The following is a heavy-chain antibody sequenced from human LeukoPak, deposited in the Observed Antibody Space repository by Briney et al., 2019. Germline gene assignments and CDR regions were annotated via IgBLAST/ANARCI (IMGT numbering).Heavy chain of an antibody. D-gene: IGHD6-13*01. V-gene: IGHV1-2*02. Sequence: ASVKVSCKASAYTFTGYYMHWVRQAPGQGLEWMGWINPNSGGTNYAQKFQGRVTVTRDTSISTAYMELSRLRSDDTAVYYCAGIAAAPPYYFDYWGQRTLVTVSS. J-gene: IGHJ4*02. CDR2: INPNSGGT. CDR1: AYTFTGYY. CDR3: AGIAAAPPYYFDY.